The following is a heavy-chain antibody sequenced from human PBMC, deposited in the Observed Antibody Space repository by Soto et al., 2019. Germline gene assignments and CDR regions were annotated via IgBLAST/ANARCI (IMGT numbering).Heavy chain of an antibody. J-gene: IGHJ4*02. CDR3: ARRAETNGWNGFGADKYYFDF. D-gene: IGHD1-1*01. Sequence: QVQLVQSGAEVRKPGASVKVSCEASGYTLTSYDIYWVRQATGQGLEWMGWMNPNTGNSAYAQKFQGRVTVTSDTSINTVHMELSSLRSEDTAVYYCARRAETNGWNGFGADKYYFDFWGQGTLVTVSS. V-gene: IGHV1-8*01. CDR1: GYTLTSYD. CDR2: MNPNTGNS.